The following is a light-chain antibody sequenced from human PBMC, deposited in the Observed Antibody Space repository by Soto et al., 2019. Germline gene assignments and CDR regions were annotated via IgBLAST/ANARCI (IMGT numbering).Light chain of an antibody. Sequence: EVVLTQSPGTLSLSPGERATLSCRASHSLTNNYLAWYQQKPGQAPRLLIFGSSDRATGIPDRFSGSGSWTDFTLTISRLEPEDFAVYYCQQYGSSPPYTFGQGTKLEIK. CDR1: HSLTNNY. CDR3: QQYGSSPPYT. J-gene: IGKJ2*01. V-gene: IGKV3-20*01. CDR2: GSS.